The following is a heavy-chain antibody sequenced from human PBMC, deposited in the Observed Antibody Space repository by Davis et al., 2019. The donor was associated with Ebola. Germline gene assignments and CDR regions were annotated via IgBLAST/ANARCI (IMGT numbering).Heavy chain of an antibody. J-gene: IGHJ3*02. Sequence: MPSETLSLTCTVSGYSVSSGYYWGWIRQPPGKGLEWIGNIYHGGTTYYNPSLKSRVTISLDTSKNQFSLKLTSVTAADTAMYYCASPRTTTTAYDPFNIWGQGTMVTVSS. D-gene: IGHD4-17*01. CDR3: ASPRTTTTAYDPFNI. CDR2: IYHGGTT. CDR1: GYSVSSGYY. V-gene: IGHV4-38-2*02.